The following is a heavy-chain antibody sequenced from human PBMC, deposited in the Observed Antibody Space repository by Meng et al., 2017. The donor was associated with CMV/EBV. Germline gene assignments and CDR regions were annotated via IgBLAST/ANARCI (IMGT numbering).Heavy chain of an antibody. CDR2: ISSSGSTI. CDR1: GFTFSDYY. V-gene: IGHV3-11*01. J-gene: IGHJ5*02. CDR3: ARGDFDGYSEFFDP. D-gene: IGHD5-12*01. Sequence: SGFTFSDYYMSWIRQAPGKGLEWVSYISSSGSTIYYADSVKGRFTISRDNAKNSLYLQMNSLRAEDTAVYYCARGDFDGYSEFFDPWGQGTLVTVS.